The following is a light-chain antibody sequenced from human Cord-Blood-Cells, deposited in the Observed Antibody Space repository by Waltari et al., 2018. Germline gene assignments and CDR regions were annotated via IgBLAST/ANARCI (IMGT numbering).Light chain of an antibody. CDR2: DVS. V-gene: IGLV2-11*01. CDR1: SRDVGGYNS. Sequence: QSALTQPRSVSGSPGQSVTISCTGPSRDVGGYNSVSWYQQHPGKDPILMIYDVSKRPSGVPDRFSGSKSGNTASLTISGLQAEDEADYYCCSYAGSYTFHVFGTGTKVTVL. CDR3: CSYAGSYTFHV. J-gene: IGLJ1*01.